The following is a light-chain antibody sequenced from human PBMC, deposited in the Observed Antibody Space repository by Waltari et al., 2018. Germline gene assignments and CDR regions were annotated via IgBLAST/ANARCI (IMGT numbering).Light chain of an antibody. CDR3: QQTYTSPPQYT. CDR2: AAS. CDR1: QFVRNY. J-gene: IGKJ2*01. V-gene: IGKV1-39*01. Sequence: DTQMNQSPHSLSASVGDRVTITCRASQFVRNYLNLYQHKLGKDPKLLISAASSFQGGVPSRFSVSCSGTDFTLTIRSLQPEDFATYYCQQTYTSPPQYTFGQGTKLEIK.